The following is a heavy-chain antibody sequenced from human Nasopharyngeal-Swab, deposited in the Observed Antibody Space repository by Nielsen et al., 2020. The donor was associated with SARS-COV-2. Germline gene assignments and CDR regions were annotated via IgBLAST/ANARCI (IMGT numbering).Heavy chain of an antibody. D-gene: IGHD1-26*01. J-gene: IGHJ3*02. CDR2: IFPRDSDT. Sequence: VRQMPGKGLEWMGIIFPRDSDTRYSPSFQGQVTISTDKSINTAYLQWSSLKASDSALYYCVTKGIIIRGSDAFDIWGQGTVVTVSS. CDR3: VTKGIIIRGSDAFDI. V-gene: IGHV5-51*01.